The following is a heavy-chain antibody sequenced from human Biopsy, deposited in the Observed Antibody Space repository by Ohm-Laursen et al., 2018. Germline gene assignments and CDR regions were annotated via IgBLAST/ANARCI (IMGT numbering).Heavy chain of an antibody. CDR2: INPHSGAT. CDR1: GYTFTGQY. J-gene: IGHJ1*01. Sequence: SVKVSCKASGYTFTGQYLHWVRQVPGQGLEWMGWINPHSGATKFAQDFQGRVTMTRDTSIATAYMELRRLRSDDTAVYYCAKGQDLRGGAEYFQHWGQGALVTVSS. CDR3: AKGQDLRGGAEYFQH. V-gene: IGHV1-2*02. D-gene: IGHD2-15*01.